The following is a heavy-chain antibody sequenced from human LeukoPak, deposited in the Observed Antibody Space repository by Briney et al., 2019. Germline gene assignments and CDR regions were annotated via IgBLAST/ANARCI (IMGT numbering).Heavy chain of an antibody. J-gene: IGHJ4*02. CDR2: INPSSGGT. D-gene: IGHD3-10*01. CDR3: AREPYGSGSQTLDY. CDR1: GYTFTGYY. Sequence: ASVKVSCKASGYTFTGYYMHWVRQAPGQGLEWMGWINPSSGGTNYAQKFQGRVTMTRDTSISTAYMELSRLRSDDTAVYYCAREPYGSGSQTLDYWGQGTLVTVSS. V-gene: IGHV1-2*02.